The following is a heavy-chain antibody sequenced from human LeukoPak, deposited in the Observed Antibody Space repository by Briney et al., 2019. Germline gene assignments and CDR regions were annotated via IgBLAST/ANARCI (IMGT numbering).Heavy chain of an antibody. CDR2: IASSGTIK. V-gene: IGHV3-48*03. Sequence: GGSLRLSCVVSGFPFSVYEMNWVRQAPGKGLEWVSNIASSGTIKYYADSVKGRFSISRDNAKSSLYLQMNSLRVVDTAVYYCALLAVASDFDYWGQGALVTVSS. CDR1: GFPFSVYE. D-gene: IGHD6-19*01. CDR3: ALLAVASDFDY. J-gene: IGHJ4*02.